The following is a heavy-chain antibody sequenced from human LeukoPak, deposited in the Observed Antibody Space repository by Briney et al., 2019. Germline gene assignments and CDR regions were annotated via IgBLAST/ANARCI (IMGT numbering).Heavy chain of an antibody. D-gene: IGHD3-22*01. CDR1: GGTFSSYA. V-gene: IGHV1-69*04. CDR2: IIPILGIA. Sequence: GASVKVSCKASGGTFSSYAISWVRQAPGQGLEWMGRIIPILGIANYAQKFQGRVTITADKSTSTAYMELSSLRSEDTAVYYCARDATYYYDSSGYYRETYYFDYWGQGTLVTVSS. J-gene: IGHJ4*02. CDR3: ARDATYYYDSSGYYRETYYFDY.